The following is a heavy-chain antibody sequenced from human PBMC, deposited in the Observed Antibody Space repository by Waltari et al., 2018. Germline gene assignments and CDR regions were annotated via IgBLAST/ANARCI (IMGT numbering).Heavy chain of an antibody. J-gene: IGHJ6*01. Sequence: QVQLQQWGAGLLKPSETLSLTCAVYGGSFSGYYWSWIRQPPGKGPEWIGEINQSGSTNYNPSLNSRVTISVDTSKNQFYLKLSSVTAADTAVYDCARKYYDVWSGYSYGMDVWGQGTLVTVSS. CDR1: GGSFSGYY. D-gene: IGHD3-3*01. CDR3: ARKYYDVWSGYSYGMDV. CDR2: INQSGST. V-gene: IGHV4-34*01.